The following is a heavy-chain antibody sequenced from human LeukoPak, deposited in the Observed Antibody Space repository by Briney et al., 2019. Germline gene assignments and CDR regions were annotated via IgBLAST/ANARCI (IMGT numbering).Heavy chain of an antibody. D-gene: IGHD6-13*01. J-gene: IGHJ6*03. V-gene: IGHV3-74*01. CDR2: INSDGSST. CDR3: ARDFSSSWYYYYYYMDV. CDR1: GFTFSSYW. Sequence: PGGSLRLSCAASGFTFSSYWMHWVRQAPGKGLVWVSRINSDGSSTSYADSVKGRFTISRDNAKNTLYLQMNSLRAEDTAVYYCARDFSSSWYYYYYYMDVWGKRTTVTVSS.